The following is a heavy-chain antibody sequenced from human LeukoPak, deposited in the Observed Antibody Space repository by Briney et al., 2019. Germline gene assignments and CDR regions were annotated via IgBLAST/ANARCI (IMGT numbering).Heavy chain of an antibody. CDR2: IYYSGST. V-gene: IGHV4-59*01. CDR3: ARGLRDYYDSSGLDAFDI. CDR1: GGSISSYY. J-gene: IGHJ3*02. D-gene: IGHD3-22*01. Sequence: PSETLSLTCTVSGGSISSYYWSWFRQPPGKGLEWIGYIYYSGSTNYNPSLKSRVTISVDTSKNQFSLKLSSVTAADTAVYYCARGLRDYYDSSGLDAFDIWGQGTMVTVSS.